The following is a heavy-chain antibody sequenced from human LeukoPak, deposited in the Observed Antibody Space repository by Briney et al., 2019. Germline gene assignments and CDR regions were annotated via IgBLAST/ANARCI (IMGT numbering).Heavy chain of an antibody. V-gene: IGHV4-59*01. CDR3: ARPNYYGSGSYWFDP. J-gene: IGHJ5*02. CDR2: IYYSGST. Sequence: PSETLSLTCTVSGGSISSYYWSWIRQPPGKGLEWIGCIYYSGSTNYNPSLKSRVTISVDTSKNQFSLKPSSVTAADTAVYYCARPNYYGSGSYWFDPWGQGTLVTVSS. D-gene: IGHD3-10*01. CDR1: GGSISSYY.